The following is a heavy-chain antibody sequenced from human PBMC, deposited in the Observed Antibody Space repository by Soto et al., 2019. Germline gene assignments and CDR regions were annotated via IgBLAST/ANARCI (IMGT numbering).Heavy chain of an antibody. D-gene: IGHD4-17*01. J-gene: IGHJ4*02. CDR1: VFGFSTHA. Sequence: GGSLRLACASSVFGFSTHALSWVRQAPGKGLEWLSSITNTGITTHYADSVKGRFTISRENSRNTLHLQMNNLRVDDTAVYYCAKGFDYGDTKHIDHWGQGTLVTVSS. CDR3: AKGFDYGDTKHIDH. CDR2: ITNTGITT. V-gene: IGHV3-23*01.